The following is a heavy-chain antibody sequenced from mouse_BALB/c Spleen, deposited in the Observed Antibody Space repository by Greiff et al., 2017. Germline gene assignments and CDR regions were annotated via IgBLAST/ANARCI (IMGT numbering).Heavy chain of an antibody. V-gene: IGHV1S56*01. CDR2: IFPGGGST. J-gene: IGHJ2*01. CDR1: GYSFTSDD. D-gene: IGHD1-1*01. CDR3: TRGTTVDYFDY. Sequence: VQLLESGADLVKPAASLSFSCTATGYSFTSDDLNWVRQRPEQGLEWMGWIFPGGGSTKYNEKFKGKATLTTDKSSNTAYLQLSRMTSEASAVYFSTRGTTVDYFDYWGQGTTLTVSS.